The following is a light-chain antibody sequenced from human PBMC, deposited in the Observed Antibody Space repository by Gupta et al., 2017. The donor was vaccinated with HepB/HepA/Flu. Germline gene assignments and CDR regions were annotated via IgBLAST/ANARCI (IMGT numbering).Light chain of an antibody. V-gene: IGLV2-14*03. CDR3: SSYATGSTPFYV. J-gene: IGLJ1*01. CDR1: SSAVSRYNY. Sequence: QSALTQPASVSGPPGQSITISCTGTSSAVSRYNYVSWYQQHPGRAPKLVIYHVSNRPSGVSYRFSGSKSGNTASLTISGLQAEDEADYYCSSYATGSTPFYVFGTGTKVTVL. CDR2: HVS.